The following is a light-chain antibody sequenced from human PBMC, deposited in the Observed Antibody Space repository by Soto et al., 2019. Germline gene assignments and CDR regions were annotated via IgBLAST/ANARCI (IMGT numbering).Light chain of an antibody. CDR1: SSDIGAYDY. CDR2: EVS. J-gene: IGLJ1*01. V-gene: IGLV2-14*01. CDR3: SSYTSSSTPYV. Sequence: QSVLTQPASLSGSPGQSITISCTGTSSDIGAYDYVSWYQQHPGKAPKLMIYEVSNRPSGVSNRFSGSKSGNTASLTISGLQAEDEADYYCSSYTSSSTPYVFGTGTKVTVL.